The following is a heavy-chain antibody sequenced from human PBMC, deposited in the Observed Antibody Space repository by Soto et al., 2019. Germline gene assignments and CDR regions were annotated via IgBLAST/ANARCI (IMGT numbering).Heavy chain of an antibody. CDR3: ARSPQYYTPGSSPFDY. CDR2: IYDSGTT. CDR1: SYVIESGHY. J-gene: IGHJ4*03. V-gene: IGHV4-38-2*01. D-gene: IGHD3-3*01. Sequence: PLETLSLTCVVSSYVIESGHYWGWVRQPPGKGLEWVGSIYDSGTTYYNPSLRSRVTISADTSKNQFSLSLTSVTAADTAVYYCARSPQYYTPGSSPFDYWGPGTMVTVSS.